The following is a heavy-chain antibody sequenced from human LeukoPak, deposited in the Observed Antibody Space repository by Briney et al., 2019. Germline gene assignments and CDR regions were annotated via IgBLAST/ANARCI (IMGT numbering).Heavy chain of an antibody. Sequence: XGSLRLSCAASGFTFNTYAMSWVRQAPGKGLEWVSAISGRGDYTYYADSVKGRFTISRDNSKNTLYLQMNSLRAEDTAIYYCAKDPGNIVVVPAATNYFDYWGQGTLVTVSS. J-gene: IGHJ4*02. V-gene: IGHV3-23*01. D-gene: IGHD2-2*01. CDR3: AKDPGNIVVVPAATNYFDY. CDR2: ISGRGDYT. CDR1: GFTFNTYA.